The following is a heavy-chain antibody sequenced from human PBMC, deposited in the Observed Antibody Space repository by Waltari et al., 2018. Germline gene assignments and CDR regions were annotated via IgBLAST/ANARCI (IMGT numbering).Heavy chain of an antibody. CDR3: ARRTTYDYIWGSSPEVGYFDY. J-gene: IGHJ4*02. CDR1: GGSFSGYY. V-gene: IGHV4-34*01. CDR2: INHSGST. Sequence: QVQLQQWGAGLLKPSETLSLTCAVYGGSFSGYYWRWIRQPPGKGLEWIGEINHSGSTNYNPSLKSRVTISVDTSKNQFSLKLSSVTAADTAVYYCARRTTYDYIWGSSPEVGYFDYWGQGTLVTVSS. D-gene: IGHD3-16*01.